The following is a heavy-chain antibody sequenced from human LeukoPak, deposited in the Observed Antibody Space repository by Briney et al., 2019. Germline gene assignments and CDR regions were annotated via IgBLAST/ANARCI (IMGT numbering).Heavy chain of an antibody. CDR3: ARGLGYSYGYGIDY. V-gene: IGHV3-33*01. Sequence: GGSLRLSCAASGFIFSSYAMHWVRRAPGKGPEWVAIIWFDGSNQYYAESVEGRFTVSRDNSKNTLYLQTNSLRAEDTAVYSCARGLGYSYGYGIDYWGQGTLVIASS. CDR2: IWFDGSNQ. CDR1: GFIFSSYA. D-gene: IGHD5-18*01. J-gene: IGHJ4*02.